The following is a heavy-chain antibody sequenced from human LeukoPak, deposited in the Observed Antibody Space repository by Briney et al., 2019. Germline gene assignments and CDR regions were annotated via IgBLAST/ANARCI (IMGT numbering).Heavy chain of an antibody. J-gene: IGHJ4*02. D-gene: IGHD3-10*01. Sequence: GGSLRLSCAASGFTFSSYGMHWVRQAPGKGLEWVAVISYDGRSIYYRDSVKGRFTISRDNSKNTLYLQMNSLRAEDTAVYYCAKVRYYYGSGSLDYWGQGTLVTVSS. CDR3: AKVRYYYGSGSLDY. V-gene: IGHV3-30*18. CDR2: ISYDGRSI. CDR1: GFTFSSYG.